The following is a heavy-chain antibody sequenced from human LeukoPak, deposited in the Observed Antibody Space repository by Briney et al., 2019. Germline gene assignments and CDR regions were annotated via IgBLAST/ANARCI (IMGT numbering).Heavy chain of an antibody. CDR2: INSSGSA. CDR3: ARESLRQQWLVRREEYYYMDV. D-gene: IGHD6-19*01. CDR1: GASFSDYY. J-gene: IGHJ6*03. Sequence: TSETLSLTCAVYGASFSDYYWSWIRQSPGKGLEWIGEINSSGSANYNPSLKSRVTMSVDRPKNQFSLKLRSVTAADTAVYYCARESLRQQWLVRREEYYYMDVWGKGTTVTISS. V-gene: IGHV4-34*10.